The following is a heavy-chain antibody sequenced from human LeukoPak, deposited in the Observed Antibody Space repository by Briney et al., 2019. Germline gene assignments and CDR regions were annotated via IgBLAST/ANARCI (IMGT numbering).Heavy chain of an antibody. V-gene: IGHV1-8*01. J-gene: IGHJ6*02. D-gene: IGHD5-24*01. CDR1: GYTFTSYD. CDR3: LLEMATTYYYYYGTDV. CDR2: MNPNSGNT. Sequence: ASVKVSCKASGYTFTSYDINWVRQATGQGLEWMGWMNPNSGNTGYAQKFQGRVTMTRNTSISTAYMELSSLRSEDTAVYYCLLEMATTYYYYYGTDVWGQGTTVTVSS.